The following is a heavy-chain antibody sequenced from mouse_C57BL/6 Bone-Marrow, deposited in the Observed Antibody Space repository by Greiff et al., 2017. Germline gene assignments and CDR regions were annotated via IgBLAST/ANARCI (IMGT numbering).Heavy chain of an antibody. V-gene: IGHV1-62-2*01. CDR3: ARHPRHDYGSSPDFDY. Sequence: QVQLKQSGAELVKPGASVKLSCKASGYTFTEYTIHWVKQRSGQGLEWIGWFYPGRGSIKYHEKFKDKATLTADKSSSTVSMERSRLTSEDSAVYFCARHPRHDYGSSPDFDYWGQGTTLTVSS. J-gene: IGHJ2*01. CDR2: FYPGRGSI. CDR1: GYTFTEYT. D-gene: IGHD1-1*01.